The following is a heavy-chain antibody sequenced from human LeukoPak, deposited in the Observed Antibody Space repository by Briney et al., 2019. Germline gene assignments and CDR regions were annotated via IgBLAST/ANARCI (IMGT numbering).Heavy chain of an antibody. CDR1: GGSISSSSYY. J-gene: IGHJ4*02. CDR3: ARSRGYSGYDYLY. CDR2: IYYSGST. Sequence: PSETLSLTCTVSGGSISSSSYYWGWIRQPPGKGLEWIGSIYYSGSTYYNPSLKSRVTISVDTSKNQFSLKLSSVTAADTAVYYCARSRGYSGYDYLYWGQGTLVTVSS. D-gene: IGHD5-12*01. V-gene: IGHV4-39*01.